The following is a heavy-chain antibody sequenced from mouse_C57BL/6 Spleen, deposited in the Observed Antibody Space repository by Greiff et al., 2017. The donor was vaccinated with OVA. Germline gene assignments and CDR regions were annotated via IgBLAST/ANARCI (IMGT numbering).Heavy chain of an antibody. CDR2: IYPGDGDT. Sequence: QVQLKQSGAELVKPGASVKISCKASGYAFSSYWMNWVKQRPGKGLEWIGQIYPGDGDTNYNGKFKGKATLTADKSSSTAYMQLSSLTSDDSAVYFCARSGYDGYFDYWGQGTTLTVSS. CDR3: ARSGYDGYFDY. CDR1: GYAFSSYW. D-gene: IGHD2-2*01. J-gene: IGHJ2*01. V-gene: IGHV1-80*01.